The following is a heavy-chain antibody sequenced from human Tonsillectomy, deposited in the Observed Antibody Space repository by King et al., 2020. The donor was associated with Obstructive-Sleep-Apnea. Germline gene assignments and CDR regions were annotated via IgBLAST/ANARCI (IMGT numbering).Heavy chain of an antibody. CDR1: GFTFSSYG. D-gene: IGHD4-23*01. V-gene: IGHV3-30*02. Sequence: VQLVESGGGVVQPGGSLRLSCAASGFTFSSYGIHWVRQAPGKGLEWGAFVRYDGTNDYYADSVKGRFTISRDNSKNTLYLQMSSLRAEDSAVYYCAKDLVTLSHPYYYYYALDVWGQGTTVTVSS. J-gene: IGHJ6*02. CDR2: VRYDGTND. CDR3: AKDLVTLSHPYYYYYALDV.